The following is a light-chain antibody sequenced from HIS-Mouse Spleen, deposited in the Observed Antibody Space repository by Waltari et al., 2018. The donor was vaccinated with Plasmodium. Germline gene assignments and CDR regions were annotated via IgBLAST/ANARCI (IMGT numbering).Light chain of an antibody. V-gene: IGKV3-15*01. J-gene: IGKJ3*01. CDR1: HSVSSN. Sequence: EIVMTQSPATLSVSPGERATLSCRASHSVSSNLAWYQQKPGQAPRRRIFAASTRATGMPATFSGSGSGTEFTLTISSLQSEDFAVYYCQQYNNWSFTFGPGTKVDIK. CDR3: QQYNNWSFT. CDR2: AAS.